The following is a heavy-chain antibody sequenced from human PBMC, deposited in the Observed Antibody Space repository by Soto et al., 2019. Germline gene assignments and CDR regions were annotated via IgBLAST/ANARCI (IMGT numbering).Heavy chain of an antibody. J-gene: IGHJ5*02. CDR3: ARDRIAAANSEFDP. CDR1: GFTFSSYS. CDR2: ISSSNSYI. V-gene: IGHV3-21*01. D-gene: IGHD6-13*01. Sequence: GGSLRLSCAASGFTFSSYSMNWVRQAPGKGLEWVSSISSSNSYIYYADSVKGRFTISRDNAKNSLYLQMNSLRAEDTAVYYCARDRIAAANSEFDPWGQGTLVTVSS.